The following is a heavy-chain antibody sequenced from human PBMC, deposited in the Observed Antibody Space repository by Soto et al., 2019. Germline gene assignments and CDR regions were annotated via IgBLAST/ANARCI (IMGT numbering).Heavy chain of an antibody. CDR2: FDPEDGET. CDR1: GYTLTELS. CDR3: ATPYYDFWSGYPPAKPTGAKYGMDV. Sequence: ASVKVSCKVSGYTLTELSMHWVRQAPGKGLEWMGGFDPEDGETIYAQKFQGRVTMTEDTSTDTAYMELSSLRSEDTAVYYCATPYYDFWSGYPPAKPTGAKYGMDVWGQGTTVTVSS. J-gene: IGHJ6*02. V-gene: IGHV1-24*01. D-gene: IGHD3-3*01.